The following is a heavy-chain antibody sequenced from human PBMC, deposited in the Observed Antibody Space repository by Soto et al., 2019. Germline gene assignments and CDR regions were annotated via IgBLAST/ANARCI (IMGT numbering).Heavy chain of an antibody. V-gene: IGHV1-69*13. CDR3: ASLRLGEYQIDY. D-gene: IGHD3-16*01. Sequence: SVKVSCKASGGTFSSYAISWVRQAPGQGLEWMGGIITIFGTANYAQKFQGRVTITADESTSTAYMELSSLRSEDTAVYYCASLRLGEYQIDYWGQGTLVTVSS. CDR1: GGTFSSYA. J-gene: IGHJ4*02. CDR2: IITIFGTA.